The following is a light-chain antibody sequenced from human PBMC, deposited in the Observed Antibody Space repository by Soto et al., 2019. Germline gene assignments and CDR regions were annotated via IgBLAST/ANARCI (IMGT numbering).Light chain of an antibody. J-gene: IGKJ4*01. CDR1: QGIRND. CDR2: AAS. CDR3: LQDYNYPFT. Sequence: AIQMTQSPSSLSASVGDRVTITCRASQGIRNDLGWYQQKPGKAPKLLIYAASSLQSGVPSRFSGSGSGTDFNLTISSLQHEDFATYYCLQDYNYPFTFGGGTKVEIK. V-gene: IGKV1-6*01.